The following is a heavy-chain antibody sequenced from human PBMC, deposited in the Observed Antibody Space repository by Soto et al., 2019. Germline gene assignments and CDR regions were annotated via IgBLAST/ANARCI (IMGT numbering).Heavy chain of an antibody. J-gene: IGHJ3*02. CDR1: GGSISSGNYY. CDR3: ARDPYGSGTSYNTAFDI. D-gene: IGHD3-10*01. V-gene: IGHV4-30-4*01. CDR2: IYYNGNT. Sequence: QVQLQESGPGLVKPSQILSLTCTVSGGSISSGNYYWSWIRQPPGKGLEWIGYIYYNGNTYYHPSLKSRLTISVDTSKNQFSLRLSSVTAADTAVYYCARDPYGSGTSYNTAFDIWGQGTMVTVSS.